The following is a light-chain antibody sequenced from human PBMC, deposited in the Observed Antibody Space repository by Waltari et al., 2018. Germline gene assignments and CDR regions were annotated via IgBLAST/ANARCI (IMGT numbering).Light chain of an antibody. CDR3: CSYAGSSTLL. CDR1: TSVFGGFNL. Sequence: QSALTQPASVSGSPGQPITVSCPGTTSVFGGFNLVPWYQQHPGKAPKLMIYEGSKRPSGVSNRFSGSKSGNTASLTISGLQAEDEADYYCCSYAGSSTLLFGGGTKVTVL. J-gene: IGLJ2*01. V-gene: IGLV2-23*01. CDR2: EGS.